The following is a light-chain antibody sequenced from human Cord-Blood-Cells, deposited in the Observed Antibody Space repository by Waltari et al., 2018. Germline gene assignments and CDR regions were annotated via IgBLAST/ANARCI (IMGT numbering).Light chain of an antibody. Sequence: QSALTQPASVSGSPGQSITISCTGTSSDVGGYNYVSWYQQHPGKAPKLMIYDVSNRHSGVSNRFSGSESVNKASLTISGLQAEDEADYYCSSYTSSSTVVFGGGTKLTVL. CDR1: SSDVGGYNY. CDR3: SSYTSSSTVV. J-gene: IGLJ2*01. CDR2: DVS. V-gene: IGLV2-14*01.